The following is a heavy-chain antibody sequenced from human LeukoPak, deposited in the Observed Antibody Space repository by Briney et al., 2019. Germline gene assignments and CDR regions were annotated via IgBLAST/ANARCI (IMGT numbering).Heavy chain of an antibody. CDR2: IYYTGST. J-gene: IGHJ4*02. V-gene: IGHV4-59*01. Sequence: SETLSLTCTVSGGSISSYYWSWIRQPPGKGLEWIGYIYYTGSTNYNPSLKGRLTISVDTSKNQFSLKLSSVTAADTAVYYCARDYGITPPVWGQGTLVTVSS. CDR3: ARDYGITPPV. CDR1: GGSISSYY. D-gene: IGHD3-16*01.